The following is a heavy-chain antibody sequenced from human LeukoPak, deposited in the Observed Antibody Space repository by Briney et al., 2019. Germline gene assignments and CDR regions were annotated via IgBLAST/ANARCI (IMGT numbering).Heavy chain of an antibody. CDR2: IHNHGSTT. CDR1: GFTFSSYW. D-gene: IGHD3-10*01. V-gene: IGHV3-74*01. J-gene: IGHJ4*02. CDR3: VRDNYGQFD. Sequence: PGGSLRLSCAASGFTFSSYWMHWVRQAPGTGLVWVSFIHNHGSTTTYADPVKGRFTISRDNAKNTLYLQMNSLRAEDTAVYYCVRDNYGQFDWGQGTLVTVSS.